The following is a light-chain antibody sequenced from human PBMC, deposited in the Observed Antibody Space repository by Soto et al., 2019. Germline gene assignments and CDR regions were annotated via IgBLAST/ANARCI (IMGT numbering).Light chain of an antibody. Sequence: DIQMTQSPSSLSASVGDRVTITCRPSQGISNSLAWYQQKPGKVPKLLIHAASTLQSGVPSRFSGSGSGTDFTLTISSLQPEDVATYYCQKYDSAPTFGPGTK. CDR3: QKYDSAPT. CDR1: QGISNS. J-gene: IGKJ1*01. V-gene: IGKV1-27*01. CDR2: AAS.